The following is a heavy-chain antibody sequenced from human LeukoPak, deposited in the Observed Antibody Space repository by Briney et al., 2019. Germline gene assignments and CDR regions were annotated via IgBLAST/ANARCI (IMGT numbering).Heavy chain of an antibody. Sequence: GGSLRLSCAASGCTFSSYSMNWVRQAPGKGLEWVSSISSSSSNIYYADSVKGRFTISRDNAKNTLYLQMNSLRAEDTAVYYCARSRTYGDYGRGLDYWGQGTLVTVSS. CDR3: ARSRTYGDYGRGLDY. CDR1: GCTFSSYS. J-gene: IGHJ4*02. D-gene: IGHD4-17*01. CDR2: ISSSSSNI. V-gene: IGHV3-21*01.